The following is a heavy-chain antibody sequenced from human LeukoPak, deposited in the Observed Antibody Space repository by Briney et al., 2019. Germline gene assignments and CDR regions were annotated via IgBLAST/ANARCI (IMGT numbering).Heavy chain of an antibody. V-gene: IGHV3-23*01. CDR2: ISGSGGST. D-gene: IGHD3-10*01. CDR3: AKDAILLWFGEYFDY. Sequence: GGSLRLSCAASGFTFSSYGMSWVRQAPGKGLEWVSAISGSGGSTYYADSVKGRFTISRGNSKNTLYLQMNSLRAEDTAVYYCAKDAILLWFGEYFDYWGQGTLVTVSS. J-gene: IGHJ4*02. CDR1: GFTFSSYG.